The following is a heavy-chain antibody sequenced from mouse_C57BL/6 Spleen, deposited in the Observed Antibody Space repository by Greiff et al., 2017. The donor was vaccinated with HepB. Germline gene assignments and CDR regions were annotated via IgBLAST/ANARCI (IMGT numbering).Heavy chain of an antibody. J-gene: IGHJ1*03. V-gene: IGHV1-85*01. CDR3: ARWGYYGSRTGYFDV. CDR1: GYTFTSYD. CDR2: IYPRDGST. Sequence: VQLQESGPELVKPGASVKLSCKASGYTFTSYDINWVKQRPGQGLEWIGWIYPRDGSTKYNEKFKGKATLTVDTSSSTAYMELHSLTSEDSAVYFCARWGYYGSRTGYFDVWGTGTTVTVSS. D-gene: IGHD1-1*01.